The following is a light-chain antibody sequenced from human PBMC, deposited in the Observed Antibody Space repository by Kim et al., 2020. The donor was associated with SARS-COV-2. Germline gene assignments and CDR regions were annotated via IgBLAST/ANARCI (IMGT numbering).Light chain of an antibody. CDR2: DVT. CDR1: SSDIGRYNY. CDR3: SSYTTGTTLVV. J-gene: IGLJ2*01. Sequence: QSITISCTGTSSDIGRYNYVSWYQQHTGKAPKRMIYDVTNRPSGVSNRFSGSKSGNTASLTISGLQAEDEAVYYCSSYTTGTTLVVFGGGTQLTVL. V-gene: IGLV2-14*03.